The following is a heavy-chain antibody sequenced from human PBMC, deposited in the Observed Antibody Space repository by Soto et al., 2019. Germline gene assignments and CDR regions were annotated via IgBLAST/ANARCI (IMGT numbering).Heavy chain of an antibody. CDR3: ARGGPASPLSGPSWFDP. CDR1: RYTFTSHD. D-gene: IGHD2-15*01. CDR2: MNPNSGNT. Sequence: ASVKESCKAARYTFTSHDINWERQATGQGLEWMGWMNPNSGNTGYAQKFQGRVTMTRNTSISTAYMELSSLRSEDTAMYYCARGGPASPLSGPSWFDPWSQGATVTVSS. V-gene: IGHV1-8*01. J-gene: IGHJ5*01.